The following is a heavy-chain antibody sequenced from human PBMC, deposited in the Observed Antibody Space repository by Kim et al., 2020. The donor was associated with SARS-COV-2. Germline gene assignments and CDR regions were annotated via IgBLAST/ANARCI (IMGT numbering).Heavy chain of an antibody. V-gene: IGHV4-39*01. CDR3: VRPSNYDSTFFVGAWFDP. CDR2: MYHIGST. Sequence: SETLSLTCTVSGGSISSFGGYWGWIRQPPGKGLEWIGSMYHIGSTYYNPSLKSRVTISIDTSKNQFSLKLSSVTAADTALYYCVRPSNYDSTFFVGAWFDPWGQGTLVTVSS. J-gene: IGHJ5*02. D-gene: IGHD3-22*01. CDR1: GGSISSFGGY.